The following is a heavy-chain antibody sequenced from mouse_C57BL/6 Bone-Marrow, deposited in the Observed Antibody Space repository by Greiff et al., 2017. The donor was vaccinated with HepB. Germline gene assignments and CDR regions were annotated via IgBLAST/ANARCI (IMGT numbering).Heavy chain of an antibody. J-gene: IGHJ2*01. CDR1: GFTFSDYY. D-gene: IGHD1-1*01. CDR3: AREDTTVVLDY. Sequence: DVKLVESEGGLVQPGSSMKLSCTASGFTFSDYYMAWVRQVPEKGLEWVANINYDGSSTYCLDSLKSRFIISRDNAKNILYLQMSSLKSEDTATYYCAREDTTVVLDYWGQGTTLTVSS. CDR2: INYDGSST. V-gene: IGHV5-16*01.